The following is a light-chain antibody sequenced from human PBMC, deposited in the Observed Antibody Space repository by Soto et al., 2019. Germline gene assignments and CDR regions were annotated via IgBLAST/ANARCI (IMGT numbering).Light chain of an antibody. J-gene: IGLJ1*01. V-gene: IGLV2-8*01. CDR3: SSYAGTAYV. Sequence: QSVLTQPPSASGSPGQSVTISCTGTSSDVGGYNYVSWYQQHPGEAPKLMIYEVTKRPSGVPDRFSGSKSGNTASLTVSGLQAEDEADYYCSSYAGTAYVFGTGTKLTVL. CDR2: EVT. CDR1: SSDVGGYNY.